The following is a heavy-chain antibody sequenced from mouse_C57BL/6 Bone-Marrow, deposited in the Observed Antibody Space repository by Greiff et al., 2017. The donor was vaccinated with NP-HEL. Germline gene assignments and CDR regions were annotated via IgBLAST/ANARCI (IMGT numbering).Heavy chain of an antibody. V-gene: IGHV1-81*01. CDR2: IYPRSGNT. CDR1: GYTFTSYG. Sequence: QVQLQQSGAELARPGASVKLSCKASGYTFTSYGMSWVKQRTGQGLEWIGEIYPRSGNTYYNEKFKGKATLTADKSSSTAYMELRSLTSEDSAVYFCARGALGYYFDYWGQGTTLTVSS. J-gene: IGHJ2*01. CDR3: ARGALGYYFDY. D-gene: IGHD3-3*01.